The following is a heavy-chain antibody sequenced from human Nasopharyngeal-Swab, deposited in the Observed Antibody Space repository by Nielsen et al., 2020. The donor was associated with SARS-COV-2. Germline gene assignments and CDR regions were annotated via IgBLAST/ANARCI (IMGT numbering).Heavy chain of an antibody. CDR1: GGSINNYY. Sequence: GSLRLSCSVSGGSINNYYWSWIRQPAGKGLEWIGYISYSGSTNYNPSLTSRVTISVDTSKNQFSLKLSSVTAADTAVYYCARQGKGSYYVMDVWGQGTTVTVSS. CDR3: ARQGKGSYYVMDV. CDR2: ISYSGST. V-gene: IGHV4-59*08. J-gene: IGHJ6*02.